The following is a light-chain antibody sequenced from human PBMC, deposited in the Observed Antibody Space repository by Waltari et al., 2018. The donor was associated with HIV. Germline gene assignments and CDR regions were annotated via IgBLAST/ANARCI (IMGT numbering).Light chain of an antibody. V-gene: IGKV1-39*01. CDR2: SAS. Sequence: DIQMTQSPSSLPASLGDNVVITCRASQAISTYLNWYQKRPGKAPVLLVYSASTLQPGAPSRFHGSGSGRDFSLSISGLQTEDFATYFCQQSYGSPFNFGPGTK. CDR3: QQSYGSPFN. J-gene: IGKJ3*01. CDR1: QAISTY.